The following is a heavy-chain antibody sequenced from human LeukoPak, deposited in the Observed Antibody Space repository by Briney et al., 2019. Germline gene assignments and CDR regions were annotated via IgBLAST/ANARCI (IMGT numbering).Heavy chain of an antibody. Sequence: PSETLSLTCTVSGGSISSSSYYWGWIRQPPGKGLEWIGSIYYSGYTYHNPSLKSRVTISVDTSKNQFSLKLSSVTAADTAVYYCAREAMVRGVMEGNWFDPWGQGTLVTVSS. J-gene: IGHJ5*02. CDR1: GGSISSSSYY. D-gene: IGHD3-10*01. V-gene: IGHV4-39*07. CDR3: AREAMVRGVMEGNWFDP. CDR2: IYYSGYT.